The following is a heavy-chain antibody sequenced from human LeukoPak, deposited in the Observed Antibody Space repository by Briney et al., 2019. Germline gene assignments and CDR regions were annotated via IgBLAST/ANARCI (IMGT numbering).Heavy chain of an antibody. J-gene: IGHJ4*02. Sequence: PGGSLRLSCAASGFTISSYWMNWVRQAPGKGLEWVANIKQGGSEKKYVDSVKGRFTISRDNAKNSLYLQMNSLRVEDTAVYYCARVQNSYHYDSSGYVYYWGQGTLVTVSS. D-gene: IGHD3-22*01. V-gene: IGHV3-7*04. CDR1: GFTISSYW. CDR2: IKQGGSEK. CDR3: ARVQNSYHYDSSGYVYY.